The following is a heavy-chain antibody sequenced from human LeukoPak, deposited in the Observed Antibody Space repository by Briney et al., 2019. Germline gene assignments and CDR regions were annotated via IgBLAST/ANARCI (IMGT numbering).Heavy chain of an antibody. J-gene: IGHJ6*03. CDR3: VGFGGGGGGYYTRGNYYYYMDV. D-gene: IGHD3-10*01. V-gene: IGHV3-64*01. Sequence: PGGSLRLSCVASGFTLSHHAIHWVRQTPGKGLELVSVITSSGNGTYFAKSVKGRFTISRDNSKNTVYLQMGGLRPEDMAVYYCVGFGGGGGGYYTRGNYYYYMDVWGKGTTVTISS. CDR1: GFTLSHHA. CDR2: ITSSGNGT.